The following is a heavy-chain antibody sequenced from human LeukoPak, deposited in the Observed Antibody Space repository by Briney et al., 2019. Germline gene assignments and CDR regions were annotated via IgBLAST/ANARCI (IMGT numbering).Heavy chain of an antibody. CDR2: IKQDGSEK. V-gene: IGHV3-7*01. CDR3: ARADNSGYDYAPDY. J-gene: IGHJ4*02. D-gene: IGHD5-12*01. Sequence: GGPLRLSCAASGFTFSSYWMSWVRQAPGKGLEWVANIKQDGSEKYYVDSVKGRFTISRDNAKNSLYLQMNSLRAEDTAVYYCARADNSGYDYAPDYWGQGTLVTVSS. CDR1: GFTFSSYW.